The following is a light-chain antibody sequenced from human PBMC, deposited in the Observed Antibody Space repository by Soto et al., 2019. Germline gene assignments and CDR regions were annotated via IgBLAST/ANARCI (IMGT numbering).Light chain of an antibody. CDR2: DAS. CDR1: QSVSSSY. Sequence: EIVLTQSPGTLSLSPGERATLSCRASQSVSSSYLAWYQQKPGQAPRLLIYDASNMATGIPARFSGTGSGTDFTLTINNLEPEDFAVYYWQVRTNWSIAFGRGTRLESK. V-gene: IGKV3D-20*02. CDR3: QVRTNWSIA. J-gene: IGKJ5*01.